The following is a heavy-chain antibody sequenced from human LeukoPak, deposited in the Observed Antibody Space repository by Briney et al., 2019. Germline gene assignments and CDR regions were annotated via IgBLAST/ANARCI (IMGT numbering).Heavy chain of an antibody. CDR2: ISGSGGST. CDR3: AKEWITMVRGVIISAFDY. D-gene: IGHD3-10*01. J-gene: IGHJ4*02. Sequence: GGSLRLSCAASGFTFSSYAMSWVRQAPGKELEWVSAISGSGGSTYYADSVKGRFTISRDNSKNTLYLQMNSLRAEDTAVYYCAKEWITMVRGVIISAFDYWGQGTLVTVSS. CDR1: GFTFSSYA. V-gene: IGHV3-23*01.